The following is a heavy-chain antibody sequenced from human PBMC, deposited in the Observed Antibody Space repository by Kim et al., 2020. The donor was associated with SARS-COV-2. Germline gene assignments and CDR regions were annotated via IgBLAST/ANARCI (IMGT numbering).Heavy chain of an antibody. CDR3: AREWELLPSGGAFDI. CDR2: IYYSGST. CDR1: GGSISSGGYY. D-gene: IGHD2-15*01. Sequence: SETLSLTCTVSGGSISSGGYYWSWIRQHPGKGLEWIGYIYYSGSTYYNPSLKSRVTISVDTSKNQFSLKLSSVTAADTAVYYCAREWELLPSGGAFDIWGQGTMVTVSS. V-gene: IGHV4-31*03. J-gene: IGHJ3*02.